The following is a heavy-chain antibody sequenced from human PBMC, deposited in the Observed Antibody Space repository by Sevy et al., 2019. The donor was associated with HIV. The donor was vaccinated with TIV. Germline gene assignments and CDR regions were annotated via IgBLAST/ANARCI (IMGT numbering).Heavy chain of an antibody. CDR2: IKSKTDGGTT. D-gene: IGHD5-18*01. CDR1: GFTFSNAW. V-gene: IGHV3-15*07. J-gene: IGHJ4*02. Sequence: GGSLRLSCAASGFTFSNAWMNWVRQAPGKGLEWVGRIKSKTDGGTTYYAAPVKGRFTISSDDSKNTLYLQMNSLKTEDTAVYYCTTDGGGYNYGYSFDYWGQGTLVTVSS. CDR3: TTDGGGYNYGYSFDY.